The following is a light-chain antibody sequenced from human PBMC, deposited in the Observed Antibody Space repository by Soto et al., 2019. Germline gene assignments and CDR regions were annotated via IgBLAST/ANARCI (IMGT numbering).Light chain of an antibody. Sequence: DIQMTQSPSSLSASVGDRVTITCQASQDISHYLTWYQQTPGKPPKLLIYDASNLETGVPSRFSGSGSETYFTFTISNLQPEDVATYYFHRYDSSPYAFGQGTQLEIK. V-gene: IGKV1-33*01. J-gene: IGKJ2*01. CDR3: HRYDSSPYA. CDR2: DAS. CDR1: QDISHY.